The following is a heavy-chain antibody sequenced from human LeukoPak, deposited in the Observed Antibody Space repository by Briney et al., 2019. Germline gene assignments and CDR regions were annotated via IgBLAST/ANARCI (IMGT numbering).Heavy chain of an antibody. D-gene: IGHD2-15*01. Sequence: PSETLSLTCTVTGSSISGYHWNWIRQSPGKGLEWISNIFYTGNTDYNPSLKSRVTISINTSKNEISLILRSVTAADTAVYYCARKTYCSGGRCYGENWFDPWGQGILVTVSS. V-gene: IGHV4-59*08. CDR1: GSSISGYH. CDR2: IFYTGNT. J-gene: IGHJ5*02. CDR3: ARKTYCSGGRCYGENWFDP.